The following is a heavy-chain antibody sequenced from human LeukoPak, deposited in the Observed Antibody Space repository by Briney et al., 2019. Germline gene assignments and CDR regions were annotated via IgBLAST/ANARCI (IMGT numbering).Heavy chain of an antibody. V-gene: IGHV3-33*08. Sequence: PGGSLRLSCAASGFTFSSYDMHYVRQAPGKGLEWVAVIWYDGSNKYYADSVKGRFTISRDNSKNTLYLQMNSLRAEDTAVYYCARGDYYDSSGYSQYFQHWGQGTLVTVSS. D-gene: IGHD3-22*01. CDR3: ARGDYYDSSGYSQYFQH. CDR1: GFTFSSYD. J-gene: IGHJ1*01. CDR2: IWYDGSNK.